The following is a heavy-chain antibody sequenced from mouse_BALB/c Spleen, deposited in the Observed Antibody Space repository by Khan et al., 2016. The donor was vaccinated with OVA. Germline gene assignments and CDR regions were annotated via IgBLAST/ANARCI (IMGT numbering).Heavy chain of an antibody. J-gene: IGHJ2*01. CDR2: IYPGSGST. D-gene: IGHD3-1*01. CDR3: ARRGYWGLGYFDY. CDR1: GYNFTSYW. V-gene: IGHV1-55*01. Sequence: QVQLQQPGAELVKPGTSVKLSCKASGYNFTSYWINWVKLRPGQGLEWIGNIYPGSGSTNYNEKFKSKATLTVDTSSSTADMLLSSLASEDSALYYCARRGYWGLGYFDYWGQGTTLTVSS.